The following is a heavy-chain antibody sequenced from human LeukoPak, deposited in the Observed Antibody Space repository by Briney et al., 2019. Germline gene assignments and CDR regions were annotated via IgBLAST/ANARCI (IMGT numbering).Heavy chain of an antibody. J-gene: IGHJ6*04. CDR1: GFTFSSYE. Sequence: PGGSLRLSCAASGFTFSSYEMNWVRQAPGKGLEWVSYISSSGSTIYYADSVKGRFTISRDNAKNSLYLQMNSLRAKDTAVYYSAELGITMIGGVWGKGTTVTISS. V-gene: IGHV3-48*03. CDR2: ISSSGSTI. CDR3: AELGITMIGGV. D-gene: IGHD3-10*02.